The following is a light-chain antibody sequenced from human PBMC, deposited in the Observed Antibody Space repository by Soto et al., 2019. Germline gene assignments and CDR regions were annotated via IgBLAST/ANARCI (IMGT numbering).Light chain of an antibody. J-gene: IGKJ3*01. CDR1: QSVSSSY. V-gene: IGKV3-20*01. CDR2: GAS. Sequence: EIVLTQSPGTLSLSPGERATLSCRASQSVSSSYLAWYQQKPGQAPRLLIYGASSRATGIPDRFSGSGSGTDFTLTISRLEPEDFAVYYCQQYVSSPFTFGPGTKVDNK. CDR3: QQYVSSPFT.